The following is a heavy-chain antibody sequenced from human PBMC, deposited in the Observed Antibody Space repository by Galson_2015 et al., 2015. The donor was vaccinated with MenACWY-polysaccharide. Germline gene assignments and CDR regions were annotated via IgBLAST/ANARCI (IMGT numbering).Heavy chain of an antibody. V-gene: IGHV6-1*01. CDR1: GDSVSSNSAA. CDR2: TYYRSKWYN. J-gene: IGHJ2*01. D-gene: IGHD6-13*01. CDR3: ASSIAAAGGYFDL. Sequence: CAISGDSVSSNSAAWNWIRQSPSRGLEWLGRTYYRSKWYNDYAVSVKSRITISPDTSKNQFSLQLNSVTPEDTAVYYCASSIAAAGGYFDLWGRGTLVTVSS.